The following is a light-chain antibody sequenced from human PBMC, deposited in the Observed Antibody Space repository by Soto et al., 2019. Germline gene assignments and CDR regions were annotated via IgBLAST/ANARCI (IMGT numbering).Light chain of an antibody. J-gene: IGKJ5*01. V-gene: IGKV3-15*01. CDR1: QTISNN. CDR3: QHYDKWPL. Sequence: EIVMTQSPATLSVSPGERATLSCRASQTISNNLAWYQQKPGQAPRVLIYDTSTRATGIPARFSGSGSGTDFTLTISGLQTEDFAVYYCQHYDKWPLFGQGTRLEIK. CDR2: DTS.